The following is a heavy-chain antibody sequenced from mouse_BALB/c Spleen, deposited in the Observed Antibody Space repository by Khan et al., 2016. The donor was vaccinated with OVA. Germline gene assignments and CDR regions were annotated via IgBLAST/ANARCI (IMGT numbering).Heavy chain of an antibody. D-gene: IGHD1-1*01. CDR2: ISSGGSYT. Sequence: EVELVESGGGLVKPGGSLKLSCAASGFTFSNYAMSWVRQIPEKRLEWVATISSGGSYTYYPDSLQGRFTLSRDNAKHTLYLQVNSLRSEDTAIYYCARELFSTVVATTFAYWGQGTLVTVSA. CDR1: GFTFSNYA. J-gene: IGHJ3*01. CDR3: ARELFSTVVATTFAY. V-gene: IGHV5-9-3*01.